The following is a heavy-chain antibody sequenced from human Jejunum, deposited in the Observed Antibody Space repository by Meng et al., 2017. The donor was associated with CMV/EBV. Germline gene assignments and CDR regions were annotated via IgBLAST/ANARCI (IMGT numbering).Heavy chain of an antibody. CDR2: IKGDGSVK. Sequence: TFCACWMSWVRQAPGKGLECVTNIKGDGSVKYYTDSLKGRFTISRDNAKSSLYLQLNSLRAGDTAVYFCARSRNALVPYYDIPSLWGQGTPVTVSS. J-gene: IGHJ4*03. D-gene: IGHD3-9*01. CDR3: ARSRNALVPYYDIPSL. CDR1: TFCACW. V-gene: IGHV3-7*01.